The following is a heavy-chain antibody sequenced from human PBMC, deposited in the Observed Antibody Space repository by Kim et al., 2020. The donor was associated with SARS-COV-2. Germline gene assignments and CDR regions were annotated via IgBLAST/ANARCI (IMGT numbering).Heavy chain of an antibody. J-gene: IGHJ4*02. Sequence: SYKPSLKSRVTISVDTSKNQFSLHLSSVTAADTSVYYCARHFLGIAGVTYWGQGTLVTVSS. V-gene: IGHV4-39*01. D-gene: IGHD6-25*01. CDR3: ARHFLGIAGVTY.